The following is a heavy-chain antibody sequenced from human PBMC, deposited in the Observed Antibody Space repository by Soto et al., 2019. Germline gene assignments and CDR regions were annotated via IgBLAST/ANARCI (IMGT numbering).Heavy chain of an antibody. CDR3: IHSHRQYTWNYVYCDY. V-gene: IGHV2-5*02. CDR1: GFSLSTSGVG. CDR2: IYWDDDK. J-gene: IGHJ4*02. Sequence: QITLKEAGPTLVKPTQTLTLTCTFSGFSLSTSGVGVGWIRQSPGTALEWLALIYWDDDKSYSPSLKSRLTITKNTTKTQVVLTMTNMDPVDKATSNSIHSHRQYTWNYVYCDYWGKGTMVTFSA. D-gene: IGHD1-7*01.